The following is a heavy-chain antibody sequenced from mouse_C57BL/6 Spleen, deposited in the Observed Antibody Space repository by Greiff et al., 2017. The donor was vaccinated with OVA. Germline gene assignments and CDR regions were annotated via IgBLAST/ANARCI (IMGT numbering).Heavy chain of an antibody. J-gene: IGHJ1*03. CDR2: INLNNGGT. D-gene: IGHD1-1*01. CDR3: ARYYGSSLWYFDV. V-gene: IGHV1-26*01. Sequence: EVQLQQSGPELVKPGASVKISCKASGYTFTDYYMNWVKQSHGKSLEWIGDINLNNGGTSYNQKFKGKATLTVDKSSSTAYMELRSLTSEDSAVYYCARYYGSSLWYFDVWGTGTTVTVSS. CDR1: GYTFTDYY.